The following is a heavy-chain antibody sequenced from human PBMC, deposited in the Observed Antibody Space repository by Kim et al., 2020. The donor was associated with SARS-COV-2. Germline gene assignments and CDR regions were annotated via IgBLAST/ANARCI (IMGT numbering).Heavy chain of an antibody. Sequence: SGPTLVNPTQTLTLTCTFSGFSLSTSGVGVGWIRQPPGKALEWLALIYWDDDKRYSPSLKSRLTITKDTSKNQVVLTMTNMDPVDTATYYCAHSLDVRITIFGVVIEPEDWYFDLWGRGTLVTVSS. D-gene: IGHD3-3*01. CDR3: AHSLDVRITIFGVVIEPEDWYFDL. CDR1: GFSLSTSGVG. V-gene: IGHV2-5*02. CDR2: IYWDDDK. J-gene: IGHJ2*01.